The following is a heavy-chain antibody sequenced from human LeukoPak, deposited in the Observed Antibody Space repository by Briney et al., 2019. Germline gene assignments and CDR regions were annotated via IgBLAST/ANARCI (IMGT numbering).Heavy chain of an antibody. V-gene: IGHV3-23*01. Sequence: PGGSLRLSCAASGFTFSSYAMSWVRQAPGEGLEWVSAISGSGGSTYYADSVKGRFTISRDNSKNTLYLQMNSLRAEDTAVYYCAISSSRLFPFNYWGQGTLVTVSS. CDR2: ISGSGGST. CDR1: GFTFSSYA. CDR3: AISSSRLFPFNY. J-gene: IGHJ4*02.